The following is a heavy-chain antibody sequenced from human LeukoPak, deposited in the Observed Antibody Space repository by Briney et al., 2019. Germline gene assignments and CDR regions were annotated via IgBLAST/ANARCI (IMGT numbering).Heavy chain of an antibody. CDR2: ITGSGGGT. Sequence: PGRSLRLSCAASGFTFSSYAMNGVRQAPGKGLEWVSAITGSGGGTYSAAPAKGRSTIPRDHSKNTPHLQMNSLTPEATAVYYLSKESYDDQPAPSEFDYWGQGTLVTVSS. J-gene: IGHJ4*02. D-gene: IGHD4-17*01. CDR1: GFTFSSYA. V-gene: IGHV3-23*01. CDR3: SKESYDDQPAPSEFDY.